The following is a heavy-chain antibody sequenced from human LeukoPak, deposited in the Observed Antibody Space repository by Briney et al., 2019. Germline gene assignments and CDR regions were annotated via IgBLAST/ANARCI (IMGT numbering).Heavy chain of an antibody. Sequence: SQTLSLTCTVSGGSISSGDYYWSWIRQPPGKGLEWIGEIDHSGSTYYNPSLKSRVTISVDTSKNQFSLELSSVTAADTAVYYCASSNHFWSGYYLLDYWSQGTLVTVSS. D-gene: IGHD3-3*02. CDR3: ASSNHFWSGYYLLDY. CDR1: GGSISSGDYY. CDR2: IDHSGST. V-gene: IGHV4-30-4*08. J-gene: IGHJ4*02.